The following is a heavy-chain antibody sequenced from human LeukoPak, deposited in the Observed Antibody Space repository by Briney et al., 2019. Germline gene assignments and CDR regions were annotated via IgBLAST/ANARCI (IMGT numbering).Heavy chain of an antibody. V-gene: IGHV1-2*02. CDR1: GFTFTDYY. CDR2: INPNSGDT. Sequence: ASVKVSCKTSGFTFTDYYMHWVRQAPGQGLEWMGWINPNSGDTNYAQKFQGRVTMTRDTSISTAYMELSRLRSDDAAVYYCARRFYYAMDVWGQGTTVTVSS. J-gene: IGHJ6*02. D-gene: IGHD3-16*01. CDR3: ARRFYYAMDV.